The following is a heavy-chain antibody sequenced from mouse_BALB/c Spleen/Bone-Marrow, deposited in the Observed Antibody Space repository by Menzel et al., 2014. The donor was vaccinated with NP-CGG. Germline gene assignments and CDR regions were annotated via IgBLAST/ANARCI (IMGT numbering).Heavy chain of an antibody. Sequence: VQLQQSRPELVRPGASVKISCKASGYSFTGYYMHWVKQSHGNSLDWIGYIYPYNGVSSYNQKFKGKATLTVDKSSSTAYMELRSLTSDDSAVYYCKSRGEYFDVWGAGTTVTVSS. CDR2: IYPYNGVS. CDR3: KSRGEYFDV. J-gene: IGHJ1*01. CDR1: GYSFTGYY. V-gene: IGHV1-31*01.